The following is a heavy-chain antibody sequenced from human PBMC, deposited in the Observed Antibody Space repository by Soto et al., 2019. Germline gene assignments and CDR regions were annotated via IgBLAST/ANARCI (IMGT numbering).Heavy chain of an antibody. CDR2: ISYDGSKK. Sequence: PGGSLRLSCAASEFTFRSYGMDWVRQAPGKGLGWVAFISYDGSKKFYADSVKGRFTISRDNSKKTLYLQMSSLRVDDTAVYYCAKDEAPAAMDSVYAFDVWGQGTMVTVSS. V-gene: IGHV3-30*18. D-gene: IGHD2-2*01. CDR3: AKDEAPAAMDSVYAFDV. J-gene: IGHJ3*01. CDR1: EFTFRSYG.